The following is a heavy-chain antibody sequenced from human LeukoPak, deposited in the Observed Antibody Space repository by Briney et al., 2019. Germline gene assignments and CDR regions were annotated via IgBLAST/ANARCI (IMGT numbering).Heavy chain of an antibody. D-gene: IGHD1-26*01. Sequence: SETLSLTCAVYGGSFSGYYWNWIRQPPGKGLEWIGEINHSGSTNYNPSLKNRVTISVDTSKNQFSLKLSSVTAADTAFYYCARGGEWELQYFDYWGQGTLVTVSS. V-gene: IGHV4-34*01. CDR3: ARGGEWELQYFDY. CDR2: INHSGST. J-gene: IGHJ4*02. CDR1: GGSFSGYY.